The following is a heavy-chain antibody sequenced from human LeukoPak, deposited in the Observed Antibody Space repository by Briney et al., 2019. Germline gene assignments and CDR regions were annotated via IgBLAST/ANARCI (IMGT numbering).Heavy chain of an antibody. Sequence: GESLQISCTGSGYSFTNYWIGWVRQMPGKGLEWMGIIYPGDSHTKYSPSFQGQVTISADKSISTAYLQWSSLKASDTAMYYCARQVDYGDSYFDYWGQGTLVTVSS. CDR2: IYPGDSHT. CDR1: GYSFTNYW. J-gene: IGHJ4*02. CDR3: ARQVDYGDSYFDY. D-gene: IGHD4-17*01. V-gene: IGHV5-51*01.